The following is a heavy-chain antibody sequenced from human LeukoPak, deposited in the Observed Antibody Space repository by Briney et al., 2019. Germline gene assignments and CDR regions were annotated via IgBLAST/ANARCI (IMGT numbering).Heavy chain of an antibody. CDR2: FFYSGRT. J-gene: IGHJ4*02. CDR1: GVSISSYY. CDR3: ARHRGNSFGYDFDN. D-gene: IGHD5-18*01. Sequence: SQTLSLTCSVSGVSISSYYWSWIRQPPGKGLEWIGCFFYSGRTNYNPSLMSRLTISEDTSKNQFSLKLSSVTAADMAVYFCARHRGNSFGYDFDNWGQGTLVTVSS. V-gene: IGHV4-59*08.